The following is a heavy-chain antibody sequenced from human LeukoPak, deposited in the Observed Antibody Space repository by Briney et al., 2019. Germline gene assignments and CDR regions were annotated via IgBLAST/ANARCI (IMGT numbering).Heavy chain of an antibody. CDR1: GFTFSSYS. J-gene: IGHJ3*02. Sequence: PGGSLRLSCAASGFTFSSYSMSWVRQAPGKGLEWVSSISTSSSYIYYTDSVKGRFTISRHNAKNSLYLQMNSLRAEDTAVYYCAGSWSPYDAFDIWGQGTMVTVSS. CDR2: ISTSSSYI. D-gene: IGHD6-13*01. CDR3: AGSWSPYDAFDI. V-gene: IGHV3-21*01.